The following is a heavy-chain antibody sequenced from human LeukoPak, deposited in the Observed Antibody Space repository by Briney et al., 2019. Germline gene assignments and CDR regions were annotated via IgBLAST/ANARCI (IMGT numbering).Heavy chain of an antibody. CDR2: ISYDGSNK. CDR1: GFTFSSYA. Sequence: GGSLRLSCAASGFTFSSYAMHWVRQAPGKGLEWVAVISYDGSNKYYADSVKGRFTISRDNSKNTLYLQMNSLRAEDTAVYYCARDECSSTSCYLRYGMDVRGKGTTVTVSS. D-gene: IGHD2-2*01. J-gene: IGHJ6*04. CDR3: ARDECSSTSCYLRYGMDV. V-gene: IGHV3-30*04.